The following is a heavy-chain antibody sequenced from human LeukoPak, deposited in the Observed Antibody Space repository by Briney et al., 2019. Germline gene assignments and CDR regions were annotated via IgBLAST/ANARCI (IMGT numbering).Heavy chain of an antibody. CDR2: IIPIFGTA. J-gene: IGHJ4*02. CDR3: ARLVAASAGFDY. D-gene: IGHD2-15*01. V-gene: IGHV1-69*05. CDR1: GDTFSSYA. Sequence: SVKVSCKASGDTFSSYAISWVRQAPGQGLEWMGRIIPIFGTANYAQKFQGRVTITTDESTSTAYMELSSLRSEDTAVYYCARLVAASAGFDYWGQGTLVTVSS.